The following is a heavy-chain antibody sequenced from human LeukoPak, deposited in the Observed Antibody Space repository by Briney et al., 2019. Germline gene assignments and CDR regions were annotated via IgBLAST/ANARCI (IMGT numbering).Heavy chain of an antibody. D-gene: IGHD2-8*01. V-gene: IGHV3-48*01. CDR3: AMDCLYAFDY. CDR1: GFSFSSYS. J-gene: IGHJ4*02. Sequence: GGSLRLSCAASGFSFSSYSMNWVRQAPGKGLEWVSYISGSGNAKHYTDSVKGRFTISRDNAKNALYLQMNSLRAEDTAVYFCAMDCLYAFDYWGQGTLVTVSS. CDR2: ISGSGNAK.